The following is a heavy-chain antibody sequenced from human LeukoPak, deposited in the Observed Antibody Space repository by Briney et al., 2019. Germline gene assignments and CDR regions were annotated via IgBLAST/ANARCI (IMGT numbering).Heavy chain of an antibody. CDR1: GYTFTSYG. CDR3: ARGGVLNDILSGYFDLVDY. J-gene: IGHJ4*02. Sequence: ASVKVSCKASGYTFTSYGISWVRQAPGQGLEWMGWINTNTGNPTYAQGFTGRFVFSLDTSVSTAYLQISRLKAEDTAVYYCARGGVLNDILSGYFDLVDYWGQGTLVTVSS. D-gene: IGHD3-9*01. V-gene: IGHV7-4-1*02. CDR2: INTNTGNP.